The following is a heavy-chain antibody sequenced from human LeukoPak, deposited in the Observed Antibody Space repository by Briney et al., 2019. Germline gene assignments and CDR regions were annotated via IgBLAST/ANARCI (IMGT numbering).Heavy chain of an antibody. Sequence: ASVKVSCKASGGTFSSYAISWVRQAPGQGLEWMGRIIPILGIANYAQKFQGRVTITADKSTSTAYMELSSLRSEDTAVYYCARDPHLGCGGDCYEYFQHWGQGTLVTVSS. D-gene: IGHD2-21*02. J-gene: IGHJ1*01. CDR3: ARDPHLGCGGDCYEYFQH. V-gene: IGHV1-69*04. CDR1: GGTFSSYA. CDR2: IIPILGIA.